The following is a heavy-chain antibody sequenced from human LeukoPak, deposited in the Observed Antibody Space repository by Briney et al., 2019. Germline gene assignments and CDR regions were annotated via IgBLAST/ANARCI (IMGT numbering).Heavy chain of an antibody. Sequence: GESLKISCKGSGYTFSNYWIAWVRQMPGKGLEWMGIIYPADSGSRYSPSFQGQVTISVDRSINTAYLQWSSLKASDTAMYYCAIRSYYDTRGYYYFDYWGQGTLVTVSA. J-gene: IGHJ4*02. V-gene: IGHV5-51*01. D-gene: IGHD3-22*01. CDR1: GYTFSNYW. CDR2: IYPADSGS. CDR3: AIRSYYDTRGYYYFDY.